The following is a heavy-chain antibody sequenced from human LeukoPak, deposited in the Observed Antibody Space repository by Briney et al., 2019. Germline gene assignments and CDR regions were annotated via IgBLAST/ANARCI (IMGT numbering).Heavy chain of an antibody. CDR1: GFNFANHA. J-gene: IGHJ4*02. V-gene: IGHV3-23*01. CDR3: AKDQNTVATAPFDY. D-gene: IGHD4-17*01. Sequence: GGSLRLSCAASGFNFANHAMSWVRQTPGKGLEWVSAISGGGDITYYADSVTGRFTISRDNSKDTLFLQMHSLRPGDTALYYCAKDQNTVATAPFDYWGQGTLVTVSS. CDR2: ISGGGDIT.